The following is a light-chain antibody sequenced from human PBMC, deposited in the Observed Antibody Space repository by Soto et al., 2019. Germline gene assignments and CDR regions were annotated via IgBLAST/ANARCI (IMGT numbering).Light chain of an antibody. CDR1: HSVSSSY. V-gene: IGKV3-20*01. CDR2: GAS. J-gene: IGKJ1*01. CDR3: QQYGTSPPT. Sequence: EIVLTQSPGTLSLSPGERATLSCRASHSVSSSYLAWYQQKPGQAPRLLIYGASSRATGIPDRFSGSGSGTDFTLTISRLEPEDFAVYYCQQYGTSPPTFGQGTKVEI.